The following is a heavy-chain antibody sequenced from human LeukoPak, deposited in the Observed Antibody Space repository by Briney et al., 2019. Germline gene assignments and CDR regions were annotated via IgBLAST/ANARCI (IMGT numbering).Heavy chain of an antibody. CDR1: GFTFSTYA. Sequence: PGRSLRLSCAASGFTFSTYAMHWVRQALGKGLEWVAVISYDGSNKYYADSVKGRFTISRDNSKNTLYLQMNTLRAEDTAVYYCAKDVSWNWFDPWGQGTLVTVSS. CDR2: ISYDGSNK. V-gene: IGHV3-30*18. J-gene: IGHJ5*02. CDR3: AKDVSWNWFDP.